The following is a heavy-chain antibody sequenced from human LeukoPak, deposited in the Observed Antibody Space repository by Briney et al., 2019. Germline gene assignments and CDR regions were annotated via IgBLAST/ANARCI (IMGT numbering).Heavy chain of an antibody. CDR2: ISGGGATT. Sequence: GGSLRLSCSASGFPFSSYAMHWVRQAPGKGLEWVSDISGGGATTFYADSVKGRFTISRDNSKNTLYLQLSSLRAEDTAVYYCAKSTGYSTTGRDFDSWGRGTLVTVSS. CDR1: GFPFSSYA. CDR3: AKSTGYSTTGRDFDS. D-gene: IGHD6-13*01. V-gene: IGHV3-23*01. J-gene: IGHJ4*02.